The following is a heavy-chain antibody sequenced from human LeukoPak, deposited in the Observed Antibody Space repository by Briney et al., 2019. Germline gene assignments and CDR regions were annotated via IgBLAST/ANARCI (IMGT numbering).Heavy chain of an antibody. CDR2: IIPIFGTA. J-gene: IGHJ4*02. CDR3: ASIQESLGR. CDR1: GGTFSSYA. D-gene: IGHD5-18*01. Sequence: RASVKVSCKASGGTFSSYAISWVRQAPGQGLEWMGGIIPIFGTANYAQKFQGRVTITADKSTSTAYMELSSLRSEDTAVYYCASIQESLGRWGQGTLVTVSS. V-gene: IGHV1-69*06.